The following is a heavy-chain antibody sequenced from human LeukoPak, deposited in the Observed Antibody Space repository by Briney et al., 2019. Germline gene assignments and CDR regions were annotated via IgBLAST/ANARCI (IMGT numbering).Heavy chain of an antibody. CDR1: GNYW. Sequence: GGSLRLSCAASGNYWMHWVRQAPGKGLVWVSHINSDGSWTSYADSVKGRFTISKDNAKNTVYLQMNSLRAEDTAVYYCARGMSSGRYAVDIWGQGTMVTVSS. V-gene: IGHV3-74*01. CDR2: INSDGSWT. D-gene: IGHD6-19*01. CDR3: ARGMSSGRYAVDI. J-gene: IGHJ3*02.